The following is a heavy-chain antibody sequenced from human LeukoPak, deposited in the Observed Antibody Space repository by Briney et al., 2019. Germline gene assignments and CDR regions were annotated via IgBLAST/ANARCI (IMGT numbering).Heavy chain of an antibody. D-gene: IGHD2-2*02. CDR3: ARVAAEVVGVPGPIGFGWLRRDYYYMDV. CDR2: INPSGGST. J-gene: IGHJ6*03. V-gene: IGHV1-46*01. CDR1: GYTFTSYY. Sequence: ASVRVSCKASGYTFTSYYMHWVRQAPGQGLEWMGIINPSGGSTSYAQKFQGRVTMTRDTSITTASMELSSLKPDDTAVYYCARVAAEVVGVPGPIGFGWLRRDYYYMDVWGKGTTVTVSS.